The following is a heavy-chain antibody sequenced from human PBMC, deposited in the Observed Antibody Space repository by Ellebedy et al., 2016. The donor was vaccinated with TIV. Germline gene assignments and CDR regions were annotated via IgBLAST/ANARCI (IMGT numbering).Heavy chain of an antibody. D-gene: IGHD5-24*01. CDR3: ARESPVEMATIYSSSAFDI. V-gene: IGHV1-69*13. CDR2: IIPIFGTA. J-gene: IGHJ3*02. CDR1: GGTFSSYA. Sequence: AASVKVSCKASGGTFSSYAISWVRQAPGQGLEWMGGIIPIFGTANYAQKFQGRVTITADESTSTAYMELSSLRSEDTAVYYCARESPVEMATIYSSSAFDIWGQGTMVTVSS.